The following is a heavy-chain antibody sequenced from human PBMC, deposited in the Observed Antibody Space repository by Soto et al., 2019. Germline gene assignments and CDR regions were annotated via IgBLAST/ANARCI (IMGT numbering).Heavy chain of an antibody. CDR3: ARGRDGYTAYNWFDP. Sequence: PGGSLRLSCAASGFTFSDYYMSWIRQAPGKGLELVSYISSSGSTIYYADSVKGRFTISRDNAKNSLYLQMNSLRAEDTAVYYCARGRDGYTAYNWFDPWGQGTLVTAPQ. V-gene: IGHV3-11*01. J-gene: IGHJ5*02. CDR1: GFTFSDYY. D-gene: IGHD5-12*01. CDR2: ISSSGSTI.